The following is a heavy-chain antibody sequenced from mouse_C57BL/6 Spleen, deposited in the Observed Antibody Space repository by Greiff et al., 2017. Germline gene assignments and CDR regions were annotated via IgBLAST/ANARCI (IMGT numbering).Heavy chain of an antibody. V-gene: IGHV3-6*01. CDR3: ARWGYGSSYFMDY. J-gene: IGHJ4*01. CDR2: ISYDGSN. Sequence: VQLQQSGPGLVKPSQSLSLTCSVTGYSITSGYYWNWIRQFPGNKLEWMGYISYDGSNNYNPSLKNRISITRDTSKNQFFLKLNSVTTEDTATYYCARWGYGSSYFMDYWGQGTSVTVSS. D-gene: IGHD1-1*01. CDR1: GYSITSGYY.